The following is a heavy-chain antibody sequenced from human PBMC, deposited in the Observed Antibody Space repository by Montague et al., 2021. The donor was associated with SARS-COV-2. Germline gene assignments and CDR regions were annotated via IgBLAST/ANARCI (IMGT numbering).Heavy chain of an antibody. CDR3: ARVYSGWPPRNWFDP. Sequence: TLSLTCAVSGGSIKSGEYYWSWLRQLPGKGLEWIGYTSSDAGTYYNPSLKSRLSMSVDTSNNHFSLNLTSATAADAAVYYRARVYSGWPPRNWFDPWGQGTQVTVSS. V-gene: IGHV4-31*11. CDR1: GGSIKSGEYY. CDR2: TSSDAGT. D-gene: IGHD6-25*01. J-gene: IGHJ5*02.